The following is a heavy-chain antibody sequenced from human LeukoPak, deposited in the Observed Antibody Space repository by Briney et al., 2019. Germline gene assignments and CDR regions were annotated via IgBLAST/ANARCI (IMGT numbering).Heavy chain of an antibody. V-gene: IGHV3-64*01. CDR3: AKEAWTRGYYYYYYMDV. CDR1: GFTFSSYA. D-gene: IGHD1-1*01. Sequence: GGSLRLSCAASGFTFSSYAMHWVRQAPGKGLEYVSAISSNGGSTYYANSVKGRFTISRDNSKNTLYLQMGSLRAEDMAVYYCAKEAWTRGYYYYYYMDVWGKGTTVIVSS. CDR2: ISSNGGST. J-gene: IGHJ6*03.